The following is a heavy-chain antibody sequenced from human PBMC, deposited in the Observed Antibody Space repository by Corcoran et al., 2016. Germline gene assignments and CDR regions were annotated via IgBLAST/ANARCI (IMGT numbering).Heavy chain of an antibody. J-gene: IGHJ6*02. CDR3: ATEKTTREIASRPGNYGLDV. Sequence: QLQLQESGPGLVKPSETLSLTCTVSGGSISSRSYYWGWIRQPPGKGLEWIGNIYYSGSTFYNLSLKSRVTISVDTSKNQFSLRLRSVTAADTAVYYWATEKTTREIASRPGNYGLDVWGQGATVTVSS. CDR1: GGSISSRSYY. D-gene: IGHD6-6*01. V-gene: IGHV4-39*07. CDR2: IYYSGST.